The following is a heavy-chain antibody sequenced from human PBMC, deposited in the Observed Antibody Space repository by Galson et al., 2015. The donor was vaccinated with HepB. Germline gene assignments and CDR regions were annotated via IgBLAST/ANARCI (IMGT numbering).Heavy chain of an antibody. Sequence: SLRLSCAASGFTFSSYTMHWVRQAPGKGLKYVSAISNDGNNTYYADSVKGRFTISRDNSKNTLYLQMSSLRAEDTAVYYCVELGGASPGVDYWGQGTLVTVSS. CDR2: ISNDGNNT. CDR1: GFTFSSYT. V-gene: IGHV3-64D*06. D-gene: IGHD1-26*01. CDR3: VELGGASPGVDY. J-gene: IGHJ4*02.